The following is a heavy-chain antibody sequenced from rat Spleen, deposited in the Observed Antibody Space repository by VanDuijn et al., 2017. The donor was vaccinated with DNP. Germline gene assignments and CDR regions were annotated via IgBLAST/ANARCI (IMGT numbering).Heavy chain of an antibody. CDR2: TTYDGDSS. CDR1: GFTFSDYY. D-gene: IGHD1-10*01. CDR3: ARPLYNNYGGFAY. Sequence: EVQLVESGGGLVRPGGSLELSCTASGFTFSDYYMAWVRQAPTKGLEWVAYTTYDGDSSYYRDSVKGRFTISRDNAKSTLYLQMNSLRSEDMATYYCARPLYNNYGGFAYWGQGTLVTVSS. J-gene: IGHJ3*01. V-gene: IGHV5-22*01.